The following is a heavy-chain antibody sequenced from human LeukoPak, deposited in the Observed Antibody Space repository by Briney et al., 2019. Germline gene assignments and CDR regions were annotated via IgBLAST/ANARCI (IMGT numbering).Heavy chain of an antibody. V-gene: IGHV4-34*01. Sequence: SETLSLTCAVYGGSFSGYYWSWIRQPPGKGLEWIGEINHSGSTNYNPSLKSRVTISVDTSKNQFSLKLSSVTAADTAVYYCARGFVAYGDYGGDWGQGTLATVSS. CDR1: GGSFSGYY. D-gene: IGHD4-17*01. CDR3: ARGFVAYGDYGGD. CDR2: INHSGST. J-gene: IGHJ4*02.